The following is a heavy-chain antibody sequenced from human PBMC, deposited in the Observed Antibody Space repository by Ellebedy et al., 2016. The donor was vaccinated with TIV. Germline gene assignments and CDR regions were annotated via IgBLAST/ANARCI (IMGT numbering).Heavy chain of an antibody. Sequence: GESLKISCKASGYSFSTYWITWVRQMPGKGLEWMGTIVPTDSYTNYSPSFQGLVTISADESASTAYLQWPSLKASDSATYYCSRHRGYGMDVWGQGTTVTVSS. V-gene: IGHV5-10-1*01. J-gene: IGHJ6*02. CDR3: SRHRGYGMDV. CDR2: IVPTDSYT. CDR1: GYSFSTYW. D-gene: IGHD3-10*01.